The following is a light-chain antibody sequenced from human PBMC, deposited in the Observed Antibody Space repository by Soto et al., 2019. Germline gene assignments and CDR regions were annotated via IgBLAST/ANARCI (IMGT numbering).Light chain of an antibody. Sequence: EIVLTQSPATLSLSPGERATLSCRASQSVSRYFAWYQQKPGQAPRLLIYDTSNRATGIPARFSGSGSGTDLTLTISSLEPEDFAVYYCQQRTNWPPTFGGGTKVEIK. CDR2: DTS. V-gene: IGKV3-11*01. CDR3: QQRTNWPPT. J-gene: IGKJ4*01. CDR1: QSVSRY.